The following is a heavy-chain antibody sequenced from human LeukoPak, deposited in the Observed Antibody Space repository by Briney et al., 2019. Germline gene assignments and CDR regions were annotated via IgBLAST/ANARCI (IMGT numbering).Heavy chain of an antibody. D-gene: IGHD6-19*01. CDR2: IIPIFGTA. V-gene: IGHV1-69*01. CDR1: GGTFSSYA. J-gene: IGHJ6*02. CDR3: ASRIAVAGNYYYYGMDV. Sequence: ASVKVSCKASGGTFSSYAISWVRQAPGQGLEWMGGIIPIFGTASYAQKFQGRVTITADESTSTAYMELSSLRSEDTAVYYCASRIAVAGNYYYYGMDVWGQGTTVTVSS.